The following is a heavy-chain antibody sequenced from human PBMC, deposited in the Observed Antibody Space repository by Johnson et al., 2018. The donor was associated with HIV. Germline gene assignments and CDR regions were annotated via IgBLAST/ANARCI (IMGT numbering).Heavy chain of an antibody. CDR2: IWYDGSNK. V-gene: IGHV3-33*01. J-gene: IGHJ3*02. CDR1: GFTFSSYG. CDR3: AREGRRDAFDI. Sequence: VQVVESGGGVVQPGRSLRLSCAASGFTFSSYGMHWVRQAPGKGLEWVAVIWYDGSNKYYADSVKGRFTISRDNSKNTLYLLMNSLRAEDTAVYYCAREGRRDAFDIWGQGTMVTVSS.